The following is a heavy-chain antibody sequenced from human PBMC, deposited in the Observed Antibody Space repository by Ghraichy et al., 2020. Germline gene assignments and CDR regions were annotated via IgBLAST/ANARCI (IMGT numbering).Heavy chain of an antibody. D-gene: IGHD5-18*01. Sequence: GGSLRLSCAASGFTFSSYWMSWVRQAPGMGLEWVANIQQYGSDKYYVDSVKGRFTISRDNAKNSLYLQMSSLRAEDTAIYYCARDREYSYGSSGPFDYWGQGTLVTVSS. J-gene: IGHJ4*02. V-gene: IGHV3-7*03. CDR1: GFTFSSYW. CDR3: ARDREYSYGSSGPFDY. CDR2: IQQYGSDK.